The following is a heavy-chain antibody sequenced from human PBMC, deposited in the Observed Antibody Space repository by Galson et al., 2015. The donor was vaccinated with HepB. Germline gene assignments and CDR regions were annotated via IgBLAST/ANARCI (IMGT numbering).Heavy chain of an antibody. V-gene: IGHV1-2*02. CDR3: ARGLDRGCSSTSCPLVNWFDP. Sequence: SVKVSCKASGYTFTGYYMHWVRQAPGQGLEWMGWINPNSGGTNYAQKFQGRVTMTRDTSISTAYMELSRLRSDDTAVYYCARGLDRGCSSTSCPLVNWFDPWGQGTLVTVSS. J-gene: IGHJ5*02. CDR2: INPNSGGT. CDR1: GYTFTGYY. D-gene: IGHD2-2*01.